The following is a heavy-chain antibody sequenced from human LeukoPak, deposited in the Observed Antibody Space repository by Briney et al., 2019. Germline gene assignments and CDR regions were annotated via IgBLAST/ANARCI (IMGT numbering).Heavy chain of an antibody. CDR1: GFNFGSYG. V-gene: IGHV3-30*18. D-gene: IGHD6-19*01. CDR3: SKSAVAGTHYYYYEMDV. Sequence: GGSLRLSCAASGFNFGSYGMHWVRQAPGKGLEWVAVISYDGSHEYYADSVKGRFTISRDSSRNTLYLQMDSLRPEDTAMYYCSKSAVAGTHYYYYEMDVWGQGTTVTVSS. CDR2: ISYDGSHE. J-gene: IGHJ6*02.